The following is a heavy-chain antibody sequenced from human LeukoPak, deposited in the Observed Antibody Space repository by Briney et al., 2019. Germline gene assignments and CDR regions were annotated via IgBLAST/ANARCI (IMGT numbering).Heavy chain of an antibody. J-gene: IGHJ4*02. D-gene: IGHD4/OR15-4a*01. V-gene: IGHV3-53*01. CDR3: ARRAGAYSHPYDY. Sequence: GGSLRLSCAASGFTFSSYEMNWVRQPPGKGLEWVSSIFPGGGEIHYADSVRGRFTISRDNSKNTLYLQMNSLRAEDTAVYYCARRAGAYSHPYDYWGQGTLVTVSS. CDR2: IFPGGGEI. CDR1: GFTFSSYE.